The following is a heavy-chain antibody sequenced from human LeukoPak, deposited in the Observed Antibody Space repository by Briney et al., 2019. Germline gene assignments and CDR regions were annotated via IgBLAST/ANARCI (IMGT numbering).Heavy chain of an antibody. CDR3: AKSHSSSWYWDPVHYSDY. CDR2: ISAYNGNT. CDR1: GYTFTSYG. J-gene: IGHJ4*02. D-gene: IGHD6-13*01. V-gene: IGHV1-18*01. Sequence: ASVKVSCKASGYTFTSYGISWVRQAPGQGLEWMGWISAYNGNTNYAQKLQGRVTMTTDTSTSTAYMELRSLRSDDTAVYYCAKSHSSSWYWDPVHYSDYWGQGTLVTVSS.